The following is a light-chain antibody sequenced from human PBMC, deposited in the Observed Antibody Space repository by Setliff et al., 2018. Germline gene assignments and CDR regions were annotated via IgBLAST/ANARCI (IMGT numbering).Light chain of an antibody. Sequence: QSALTQPPSTSGTPGQRVTISCSGSSSNIGGNTVNWYQQLPGTAPRLLIFSNNDRPAGVSNRFTGSKSGTSASLTISGLQSEDEGDCYCAAWDDSLTGSYVFGTGTKGTVL. CDR1: SSNIGGNT. CDR2: SNN. J-gene: IGLJ1*01. CDR3: AAWDDSLTGSYV. V-gene: IGLV1-44*01.